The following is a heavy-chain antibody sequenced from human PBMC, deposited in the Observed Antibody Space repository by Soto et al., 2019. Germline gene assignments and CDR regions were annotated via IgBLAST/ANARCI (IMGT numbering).Heavy chain of an antibody. J-gene: IGHJ5*02. CDR3: AKDYYDSSGYSWFDP. CDR1: GFTFGDYA. V-gene: IGHV3-23*01. D-gene: IGHD3-22*01. Sequence: PGGSLRLSCTASGFTFGDYAMSWVRQAPGKGLEWVSAISGSGGSTYYADSVKGRFTISRDNSKNTLYLQMNSLRAEDTAVYYCAKDYYDSSGYSWFDPWGQGTLVTVSS. CDR2: ISGSGGST.